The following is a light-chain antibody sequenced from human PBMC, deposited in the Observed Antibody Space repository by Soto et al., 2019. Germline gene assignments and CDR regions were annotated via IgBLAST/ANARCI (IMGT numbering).Light chain of an antibody. J-gene: IGKJ1*01. CDR3: QQYGSSPRT. V-gene: IGKV3-20*01. Sequence: VLTQSPGTLSLSPGERATLSCRASQSVSNNYLAWYQQKPGQAPRLLIYGASSRATGIPDRFAGSGSGTDFTLTISRLEPEDFAVYYFQQYGSSPRTFGQGTKVDIK. CDR1: QSVSNNY. CDR2: GAS.